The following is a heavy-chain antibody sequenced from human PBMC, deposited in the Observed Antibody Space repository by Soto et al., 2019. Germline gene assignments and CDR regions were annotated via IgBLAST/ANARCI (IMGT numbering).Heavy chain of an antibody. CDR1: GGSISSSSYY. Sequence: SETLSLTCTVSGGSISSSSYYWGWIRQPPGKGLEWIGSIYYSGSTYYNPSLKSRVTISVDTSKNQFSLKLSSVTAADTAVYYCARHNRVWQQLGQLYWFDPWGQGTLVTVSS. CDR2: IYYSGST. CDR3: ARHNRVWQQLGQLYWFDP. J-gene: IGHJ5*02. D-gene: IGHD6-13*01. V-gene: IGHV4-39*01.